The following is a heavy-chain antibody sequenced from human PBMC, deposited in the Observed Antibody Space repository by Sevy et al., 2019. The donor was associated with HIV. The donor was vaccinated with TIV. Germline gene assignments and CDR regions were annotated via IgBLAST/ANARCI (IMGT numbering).Heavy chain of an antibody. D-gene: IGHD1-1*01. V-gene: IGHV3-74*01. CDR2: INSDGGSL. Sequence: GGSLRLSCAASGFTFSSSWMLWVRQVPGKGLVWVSRINSDGGSLSYADSVKGRFTISRDNAKKTLYLQMNSLRAEDTAMYFCARGTRGTFDSWGQGALVTVSS. CDR1: GFTFSSSW. J-gene: IGHJ4*02. CDR3: ARGTRGTFDS.